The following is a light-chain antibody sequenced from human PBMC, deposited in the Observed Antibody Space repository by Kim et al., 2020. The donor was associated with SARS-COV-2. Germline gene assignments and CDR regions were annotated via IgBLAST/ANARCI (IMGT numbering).Light chain of an antibody. CDR3: SSYAGRSVV. CDR1: NNDVGGYKF. CDR2: DVK. V-gene: IGLV2-11*03. J-gene: IGLJ2*01. Sequence: PGQSVTYSCTGTNNDVGGYKFVSWYQQHPGKVPKLIIYDVKTRASGVPDRFSASKSGNTASLTISGLQPDDEADYYCSSYAGRSVVFGGGTQLTVL.